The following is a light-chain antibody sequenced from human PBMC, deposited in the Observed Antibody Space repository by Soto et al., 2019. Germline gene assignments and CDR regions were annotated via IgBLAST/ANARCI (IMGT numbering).Light chain of an antibody. J-gene: IGKJ5*01. CDR2: GPS. CDR3: QQYNNWPIT. V-gene: IGKV3-15*01. CDR1: QIILTN. Sequence: EIVMTHSPATLAVSPGARPTLSCRASQIILTNLAWYQHKPGQAPTLLIYGPSTRATGIPARFSGSGSGTEFILTISSLQSEDFAIYYCQQYNNWPITFGQGTKLENK.